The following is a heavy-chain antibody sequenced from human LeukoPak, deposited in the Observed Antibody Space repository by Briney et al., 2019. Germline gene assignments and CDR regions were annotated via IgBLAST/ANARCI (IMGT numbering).Heavy chain of an antibody. CDR1: GFTFSSYS. Sequence: PGGSLRLSCAASGFTFSSYSMNWVRQAPGKGLEWVSSISSSSSYIYYADSVKGRFTISRDNAKNSLYLQMNSLRAEDTAGYYCAIDVFVYCSSTSFPYDYWGQGTLVTVSS. CDR2: ISSSSSYI. V-gene: IGHV3-21*01. J-gene: IGHJ4*02. CDR3: AIDVFVYCSSTSFPYDY. D-gene: IGHD2-2*01.